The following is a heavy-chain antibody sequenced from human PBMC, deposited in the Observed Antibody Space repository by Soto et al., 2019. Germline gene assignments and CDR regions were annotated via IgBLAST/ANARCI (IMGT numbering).Heavy chain of an antibody. J-gene: IGHJ4*02. Sequence: WWSLRLSCAASVFTFSSYAMSWVRQAPGKGLEWVSAISGSGGSTYYTDSVKGRFTISRDNSKSTLYLQMNSLRAEDTAVYYCAKSMIVVVTPYYFDYWGQGTLVTVSS. CDR3: AKSMIVVVTPYYFDY. CDR1: VFTFSSYA. V-gene: IGHV3-23*01. D-gene: IGHD3-22*01. CDR2: ISGSGGST.